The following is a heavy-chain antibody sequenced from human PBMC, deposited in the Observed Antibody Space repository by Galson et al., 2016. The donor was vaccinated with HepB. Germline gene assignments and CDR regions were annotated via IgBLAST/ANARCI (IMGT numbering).Heavy chain of an antibody. Sequence: SLRLSCAASGFTLTTYTMHWVRQAPGKGLEWVAVILYDGNSEYYADSVKGRFTISRDKSKNMLYLQMNSLNTDDTAVYYCAKEGPRPSDTFDIWGQGTMVTVSS. J-gene: IGHJ3*02. V-gene: IGHV3-30-3*01. CDR3: AKEGPRPSDTFDI. CDR1: GFTLTTYT. CDR2: ILYDGNSE.